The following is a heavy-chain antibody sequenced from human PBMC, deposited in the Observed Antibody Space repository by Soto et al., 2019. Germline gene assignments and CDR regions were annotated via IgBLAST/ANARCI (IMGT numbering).Heavy chain of an antibody. CDR3: ASGGYYDKVWGKMNYYGLDV. J-gene: IGHJ6*02. D-gene: IGHD3-16*01. V-gene: IGHV1-18*01. Sequence: QVRLVQSAAEVKKPGASVKVSCKASGYTFIRYGITWVRQAPGQGLEWMGWISAYNDYTNYARKLQGRVTMPPDPSTSTVYLELRSLRSDDTAVYYCASGGYYDKVWGKMNYYGLDVWGQGPTVTVSS. CDR2: ISAYNDYT. CDR1: GYTFIRYG.